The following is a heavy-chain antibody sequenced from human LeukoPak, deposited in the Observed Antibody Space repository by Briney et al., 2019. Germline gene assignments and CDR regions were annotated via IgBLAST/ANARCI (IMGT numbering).Heavy chain of an antibody. V-gene: IGHV3-23*01. CDR3: AKADATIRGAFDT. CDR1: RFTFRNYA. J-gene: IGHJ3*02. CDR2: ISGTADSK. Sequence: PGGSLRLSCAASRFTFRNYAMSWVRQAPGRGLEWLSIISGTADSKYYADSVKGRFTISRDNPRSTLYLEMKSLRAEDTAVYYCAKADATIRGAFDTWGQGTMVIVSS. D-gene: IGHD3-10*01.